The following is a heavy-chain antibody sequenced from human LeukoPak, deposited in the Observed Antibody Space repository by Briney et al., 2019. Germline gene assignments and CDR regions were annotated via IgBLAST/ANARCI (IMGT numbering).Heavy chain of an antibody. V-gene: IGHV3-11*04. CDR3: ARGATDTTRWFDP. Sequence: PGGSLRLSCAASGFTFRDYYMAWIRQAPGKGLEWVSHISSSVTTVYYADSVRGRFTLSRDNAKNSLYLQMNGLGAEDTAAYYCARGATDTTRWFDPWGQGTLVTVSS. CDR1: GFTFRDYY. CDR2: ISSSVTTV. J-gene: IGHJ5*02. D-gene: IGHD1-7*01.